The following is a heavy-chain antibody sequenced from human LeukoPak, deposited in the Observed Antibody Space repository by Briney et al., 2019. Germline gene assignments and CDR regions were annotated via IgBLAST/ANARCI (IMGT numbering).Heavy chain of an antibody. J-gene: IGHJ4*02. CDR2: IWYDGSNK. D-gene: IGHD3-22*01. V-gene: IGHV3-33*01. CDR3: ARDGFSGYYYDSSGYYFDY. Sequence: GGSLRLSCAASGFTFSSYGTHWVRQAPGKGPEWVAVIWYDGSNKYYADSVKGRFTISRDNSKNTLYLQMNSLRAEDTAVYYCARDGFSGYYYDSSGYYFDYWGQGTLVTVSS. CDR1: GFTFSSYG.